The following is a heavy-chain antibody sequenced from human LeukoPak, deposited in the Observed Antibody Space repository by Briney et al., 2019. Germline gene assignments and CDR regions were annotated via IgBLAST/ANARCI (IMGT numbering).Heavy chain of an antibody. D-gene: IGHD3-3*01. CDR3: ASGILEWLSTDY. V-gene: IGHV3-74*01. CDR2: IASDGSST. Sequence: GGSLRLSCAASGFTFSSYWMNWVRQAPGKGLVWVSRIASDGSSTTYADSVKGRFSISRDNAKNTLYLQMNSLRVEDTAVYYCASGILEWLSTDYWGQGTLVTVSS. J-gene: IGHJ4*02. CDR1: GFTFSSYW.